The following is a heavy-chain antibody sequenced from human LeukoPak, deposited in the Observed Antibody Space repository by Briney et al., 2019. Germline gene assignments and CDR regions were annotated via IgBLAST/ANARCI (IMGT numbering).Heavy chain of an antibody. V-gene: IGHV4-59*01. CDR3: ARDLPYTIFGVGDSFDI. D-gene: IGHD3-3*01. CDR2: IYYSGST. Sequence: SETLSLTCTVSGDSINGYYWSWIRQPPGKGLEWIGYIYYSGSTNYNPSLKSRVTISVDTSKNLSSLTMSSVTAADTAAYYCARDLPYTIFGVGDSFDIWGQGTMVTVSS. J-gene: IGHJ3*02. CDR1: GDSINGYY.